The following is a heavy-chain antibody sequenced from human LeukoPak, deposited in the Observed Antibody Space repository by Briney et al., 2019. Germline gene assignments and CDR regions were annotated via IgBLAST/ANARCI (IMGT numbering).Heavy chain of an antibody. D-gene: IGHD1-26*01. CDR2: ISAYNGNT. J-gene: IGHJ4*02. CDR3: ARPSSGRGATKWTPFDY. V-gene: IGHV1-18*01. Sequence: AASVKVSCKASGYTFTSYGISWVRQAPGQGLEWMGWISAYNGNTNYAQKLQGRVTMTTDTSTSTAYMELSSLRSEDTAVYYCARPSSGRGATKWTPFDYWGQGTLVTVSS. CDR1: GYTFTSYG.